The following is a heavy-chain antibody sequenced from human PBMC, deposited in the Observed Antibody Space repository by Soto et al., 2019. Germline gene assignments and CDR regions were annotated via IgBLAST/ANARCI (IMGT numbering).Heavy chain of an antibody. CDR3: TRDATGGGYELDY. J-gene: IGHJ4*02. Sequence: EVQLVESGGGLMPPGGSLRLSCAASGFAFSSYAMHWVRQVTGGGLEWVSAIGASGNTYYADSVKGRFTISREDAKNSFYLQMNRLRADDTAVYYCTRDATGGGYELDYWGQGTLVTVSS. V-gene: IGHV3-13*01. CDR2: IGASGNT. D-gene: IGHD2-8*02. CDR1: GFAFSSYA.